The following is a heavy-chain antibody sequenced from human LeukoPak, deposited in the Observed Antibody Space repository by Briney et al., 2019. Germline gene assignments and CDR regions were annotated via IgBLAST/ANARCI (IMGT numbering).Heavy chain of an antibody. J-gene: IGHJ2*01. Sequence: GGSLRLSYSASGFTFSSYAMHWVRQAPGKGLEYVSAISSNGGSTYYADSVKGRFTISRDNSKNTLYLQMSSLRAEDTAVYYCVKAGIVVVPAAIGYWYFDLWGRGTLVTVSS. CDR2: ISSNGGST. CDR3: VKAGIVVVPAAIGYWYFDL. CDR1: GFTFSSYA. D-gene: IGHD2-2*01. V-gene: IGHV3-64D*06.